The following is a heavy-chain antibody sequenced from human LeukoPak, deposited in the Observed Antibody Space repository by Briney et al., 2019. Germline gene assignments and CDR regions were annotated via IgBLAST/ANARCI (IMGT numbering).Heavy chain of an antibody. Sequence: GGSLRLSCAASGFTFSSYGMHWVRQAPGKGLEWVSSISGSGTHKFYGDSVKGRFNISRDNAKNSLFLQMTSLRAEDTAVYYCARDWALTKWGQGTLVTVSS. CDR3: ARDWALTK. D-gene: IGHD7-27*01. CDR2: ISGSGTHK. J-gene: IGHJ4*02. CDR1: GFTFSSYG. V-gene: IGHV3-21*01.